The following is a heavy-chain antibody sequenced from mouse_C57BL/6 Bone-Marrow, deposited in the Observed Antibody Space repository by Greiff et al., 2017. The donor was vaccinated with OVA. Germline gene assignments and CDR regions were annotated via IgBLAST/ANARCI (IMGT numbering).Heavy chain of an antibody. Sequence: EVMVVESGGGLVKPGGSLKLSCAASGFTFSSYAMSWVRQTPEKRLEWVATISDGGSYTYYPDKVKGRFTITRDNAKNNLYLQMSHLKSEDTAMYYCARSKATGYYAMDYWGQGTSVTVSS. V-gene: IGHV5-4*03. CDR1: GFTFSSYA. J-gene: IGHJ4*01. CDR2: ISDGGSYT. D-gene: IGHD1-2*01. CDR3: ARSKATGYYAMDY.